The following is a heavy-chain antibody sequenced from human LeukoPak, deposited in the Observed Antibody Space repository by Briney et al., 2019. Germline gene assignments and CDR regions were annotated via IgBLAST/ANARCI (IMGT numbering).Heavy chain of an antibody. J-gene: IGHJ4*02. D-gene: IGHD2-15*01. V-gene: IGHV3-23*01. CDR3: AKTPRYCSGGSCYGGYFDY. Sequence: PGGSLRLSCAASGFTSSSYAISWVRQAPGKGLEWVSAISGSGGGTYYADSVKGRFTISRDNSKNTLYVQMDSLRAEDTAVYYCAKTPRYCSGGSCYGGYFDYWGQGTLVTVSS. CDR1: GFTSSSYA. CDR2: ISGSGGGT.